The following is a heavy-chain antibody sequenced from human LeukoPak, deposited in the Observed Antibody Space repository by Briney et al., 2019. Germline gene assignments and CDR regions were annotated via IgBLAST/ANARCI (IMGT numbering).Heavy chain of an antibody. CDR1: GFTFATYA. CDR3: ASLAVAGENFDY. D-gene: IGHD6-19*01. CDR2: ITGSGCTT. V-gene: IGHV3-23*01. Sequence: GGSLRLSCAASGFTFATYAMSWVRQAPGKGLKWVSGITGSGCTTYYADSVKGRFTISRDNSKNTLYLQMNSLRAEDTAVYYCASLAVAGENFDYWGQGTLVTVSS. J-gene: IGHJ4*02.